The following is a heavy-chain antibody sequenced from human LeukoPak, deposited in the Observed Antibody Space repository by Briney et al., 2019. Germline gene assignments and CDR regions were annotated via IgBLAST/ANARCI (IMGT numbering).Heavy chain of an antibody. V-gene: IGHV4-34*01. CDR1: GGSFSGYY. CDR2: INHSGST. D-gene: IGHD2-15*01. CDR3: ARGAPVVPVEEDLVVVLAATGTLDY. Sequence: SETLSLTCAVYGGSFSGYYWSWIRQPPGKGLEWIGEINHSGSTNYNPSLKSRVTISVDTSKNQFSLRLSSVTAADTAVYYCARGAPVVPVEEDLVVVLAATGTLDYWGQGTLVTVSS. J-gene: IGHJ4*02.